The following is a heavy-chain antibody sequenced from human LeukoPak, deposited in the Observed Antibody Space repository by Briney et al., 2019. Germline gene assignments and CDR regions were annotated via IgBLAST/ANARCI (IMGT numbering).Heavy chain of an antibody. CDR1: GFTVSTNY. CDR3: ARVGTTSFAFDI. Sequence: GGSLRLSCAASGFTVSTNYMSWVRQAPGKGLEWVSVIYSGGTPYYPDSVKGRFTISRDNSKNTLYLQMNSLRAEDTAVYYCARVGTTSFAFDIWGRGTMVTVSS. V-gene: IGHV3-53*01. D-gene: IGHD2-2*01. J-gene: IGHJ3*02. CDR2: IYSGGTP.